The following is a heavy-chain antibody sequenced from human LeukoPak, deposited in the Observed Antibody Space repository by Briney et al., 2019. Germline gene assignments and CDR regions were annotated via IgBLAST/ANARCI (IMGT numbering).Heavy chain of an antibody. CDR3: ARDLTH. V-gene: IGHV3-23*01. Sequence: GGSLRLSCAASGITFSSYGMSWVRQAPGKGLEWVSSISSTGGTTYYADSVKGRFTISRDNSKNTLYLQMNSLRAEDTAVYYCARDLTHWGQGTLVTVSS. J-gene: IGHJ4*02. CDR2: ISSTGGTT. CDR1: GITFSSYG. D-gene: IGHD3-9*01.